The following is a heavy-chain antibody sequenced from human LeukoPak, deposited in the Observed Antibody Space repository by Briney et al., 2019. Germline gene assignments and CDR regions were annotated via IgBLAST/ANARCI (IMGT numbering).Heavy chain of an antibody. V-gene: IGHV1-24*01. Sequence: ASVKVSCKVSGYTLTELSMHWVRQAPGKGLEWMGGFDPEDGETIYAQKFQGRVTMTEDTSTDTAYMELSRLRSDDTAVYYCAREHKKHREMATIMHYWGQGTLVTVSS. J-gene: IGHJ4*02. CDR1: GYTLTELS. CDR3: AREHKKHREMATIMHY. CDR2: FDPEDGET. D-gene: IGHD5-24*01.